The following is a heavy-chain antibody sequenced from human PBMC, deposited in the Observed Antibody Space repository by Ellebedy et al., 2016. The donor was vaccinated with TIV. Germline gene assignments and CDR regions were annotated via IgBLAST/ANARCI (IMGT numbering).Heavy chain of an antibody. D-gene: IGHD1-26*01. V-gene: IGHV4-61*01. CDR1: GGSVSSGSHY. CDR3: AGGSYTPYGMDV. J-gene: IGHJ6*02. Sequence: SETLSLTCKVSGGSVSSGSHYWNWIRQPPGKGLEWIGYRYYIGTTHSNHSLKRRVTISDDTSKNQFPLRLSSVTAADTAVDYCAGGSYTPYGMDVWGQGTTVTISS. CDR2: RYYIGTT.